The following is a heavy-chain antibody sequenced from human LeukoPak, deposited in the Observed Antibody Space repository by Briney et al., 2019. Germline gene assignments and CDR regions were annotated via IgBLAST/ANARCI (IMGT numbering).Heavy chain of an antibody. V-gene: IGHV4-59*01. J-gene: IGHJ5*02. CDR2: IYYSGST. CDR3: ARYSSSWYLWSGWFDP. CDR1: GGSISSYY. D-gene: IGHD6-13*01. Sequence: SETLSLTCTVSGGSISSYYWSWVRQPLGKGLEWIGYIYYSGSTNYNPSLKSRVTISVDTSKNQFSLKLSSVTAADTAVYYCARYSSSWYLWSGWFDPWGQGTLVTVSS.